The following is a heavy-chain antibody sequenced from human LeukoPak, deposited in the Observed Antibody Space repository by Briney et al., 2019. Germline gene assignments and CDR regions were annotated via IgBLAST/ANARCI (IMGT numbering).Heavy chain of an antibody. V-gene: IGHV2-5*01. CDR1: GFSLSTSGVG. J-gene: IGHJ3*02. Sequence: ESGPTLVKPTQTLTLTCTFSGFSLSTSGVGVGWIRQPPGKALEWLALIYWNDDKRYSPSLKSRLTITKDTSKNQVVLTMTNMDPVDTATYYCALPSNYYDSSGYAFDIWGQGTMVTVSS. CDR2: IYWNDDK. D-gene: IGHD3-22*01. CDR3: ALPSNYYDSSGYAFDI.